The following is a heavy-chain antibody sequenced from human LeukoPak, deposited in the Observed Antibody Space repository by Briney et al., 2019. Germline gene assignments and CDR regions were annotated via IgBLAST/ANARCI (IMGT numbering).Heavy chain of an antibody. CDR3: AREQTRGGDLDH. Sequence: GGSLRLSCAASGFTFSRYSMNWVRQAPGKGLEWISSISFNNVIFYADSVKGRFTISRDNAKNSLYLQMYSLRGDDTAVYYCAREQTRGGDLDHWGQGALVTVSS. V-gene: IGHV3-21*01. CDR2: ISFNNVI. D-gene: IGHD2-21*02. J-gene: IGHJ4*02. CDR1: GFTFSRYS.